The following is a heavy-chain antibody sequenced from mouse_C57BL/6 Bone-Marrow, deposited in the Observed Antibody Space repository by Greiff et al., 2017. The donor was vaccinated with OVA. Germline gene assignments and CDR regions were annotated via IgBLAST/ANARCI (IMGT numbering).Heavy chain of an antibody. CDR2: IYPRSGNT. CDR3: ASGGGFYSNLGAY. V-gene: IGHV1-81*01. Sequence: VQLQQSGAELARPGASVKLSCKASGYTFTSYGIRWVKQRTGQGLEWIGEIYPRSGNTYYTEKFKGKATLPADKSSSTAYMEIRSLTSEDSAVYFCASGGGFYSNLGAYWGQGTLVTVSA. J-gene: IGHJ3*01. CDR1: GYTFTSYG. D-gene: IGHD2-5*01.